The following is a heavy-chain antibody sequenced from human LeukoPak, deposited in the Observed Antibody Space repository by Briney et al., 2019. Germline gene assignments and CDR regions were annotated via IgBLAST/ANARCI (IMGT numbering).Heavy chain of an antibody. J-gene: IGHJ4*02. CDR2: ISPLFGTA. Sequence: GASVKVSCKASGYTFTSYYMHWVRQAPGQGLEWMGGISPLFGTANYVQKFQGRLTITADESTSTAYMELSSLRSEDTAVYYCASPSDRYGSGSYSISLFDYWGQGTLVTVSS. CDR1: GYTFTSYY. CDR3: ASPSDRYGSGSYSISLFDY. V-gene: IGHV1-69*13. D-gene: IGHD3-10*01.